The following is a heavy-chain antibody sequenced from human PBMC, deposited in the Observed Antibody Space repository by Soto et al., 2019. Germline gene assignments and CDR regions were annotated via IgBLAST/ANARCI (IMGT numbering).Heavy chain of an antibody. D-gene: IGHD1-20*01. Sequence: PGGSLRLSCAASGFTFNSYGMHWVPQAPGKGLGWVAVIWYDGSNKYYADSVKGRFTISRDNSKNTLYLQMNSLRAEDTAVYYCARDLTPITGTRYYYYYGMDVWGQGTTVTVSS. V-gene: IGHV3-33*01. CDR1: GFTFNSYG. CDR3: ARDLTPITGTRYYYYYGMDV. CDR2: IWYDGSNK. J-gene: IGHJ6*02.